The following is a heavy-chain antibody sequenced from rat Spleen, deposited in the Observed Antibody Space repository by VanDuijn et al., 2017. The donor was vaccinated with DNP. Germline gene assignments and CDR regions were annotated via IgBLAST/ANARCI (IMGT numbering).Heavy chain of an antibody. CDR2: ISYDGTRT. J-gene: IGHJ2*01. CDR1: GFTFSDYA. Sequence: EVQLVESGGGLVQPGRSLKLSCAASGFTFSDYAMAWVRQAPKKGLEWVATISYDGTRTYYRDSMKGRFTVSRDNAKTTLYLQMDSLRSEDTDTYYCARHGLYFDYWGQGVMVTVSS. V-gene: IGHV5-7*01. CDR3: ARHGLYFDY.